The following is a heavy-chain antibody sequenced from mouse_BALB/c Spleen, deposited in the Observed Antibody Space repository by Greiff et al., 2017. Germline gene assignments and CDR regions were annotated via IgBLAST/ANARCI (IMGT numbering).Heavy chain of an antibody. CDR2: ISSGGGST. J-gene: IGHJ4*01. CDR3: ARPGPAYAMDY. D-gene: IGHD3-3*01. V-gene: IGHV5-12-1*01. Sequence: DVKLVESGGGLVKPGGSLKLSCAASGFAFSSYDMSWVRQTPEKRLEWVAYISSGGGSTYYPDTVKGRFTISRDNAKNTLYLQMSSLKSEDTAMYYCARPGPAYAMDYWGQGTSVTVSS. CDR1: GFAFSSYD.